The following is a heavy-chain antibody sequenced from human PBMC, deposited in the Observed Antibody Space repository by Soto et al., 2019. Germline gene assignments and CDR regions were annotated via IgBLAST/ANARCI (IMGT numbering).Heavy chain of an antibody. J-gene: IGHJ6*03. CDR1: GFNFSSYA. CDR2: ISGSGGST. Sequence: PGGSLRLSCAASGFNFSSYAMSWVRQAPGKGLEWVSAISGSGGSTYYADSVKGRFTISRDNSKNTLYLQMNSLRAEDTAVYYCAKDLEGYCSSTSCYYYYYYMDVWGKGTTVTVSS. CDR3: AKDLEGYCSSTSCYYYYYYMDV. V-gene: IGHV3-23*01. D-gene: IGHD2-2*01.